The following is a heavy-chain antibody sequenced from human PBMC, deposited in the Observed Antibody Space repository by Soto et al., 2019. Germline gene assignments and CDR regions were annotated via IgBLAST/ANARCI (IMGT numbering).Heavy chain of an antibody. V-gene: IGHV4-61*01. Sequence: PSETLSLTCTVSGGSVSSGSYYWSWIRQPPGKGLEWIGYIYYSGSTNYNPSLKSRVTISVDTSKNQFSLKLSSVTAADTAVYYCARESADWDDYDYWGRGTLVTVSS. CDR1: GGSVSSGSYY. CDR2: IYYSGST. CDR3: ARESADWDDYDY. J-gene: IGHJ4*02. D-gene: IGHD4-17*01.